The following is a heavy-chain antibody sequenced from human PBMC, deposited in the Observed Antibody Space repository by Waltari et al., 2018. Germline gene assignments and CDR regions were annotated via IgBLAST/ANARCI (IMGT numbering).Heavy chain of an antibody. V-gene: IGHV4-34*01. Sequence: QVQLQQRGAGLLKPSETLSLTCAVYGGSFSGYYWSWIRQPPGKGLEGIGENNHSGSTNYNPSLKSRVTISVDTSKNQFSPKLSSVAAADTAVYYCARGSSGLLYYWGQGTLVTVSS. CDR1: GGSFSGYY. CDR2: NNHSGST. D-gene: IGHD3-22*01. CDR3: ARGSSGLLYY. J-gene: IGHJ4*02.